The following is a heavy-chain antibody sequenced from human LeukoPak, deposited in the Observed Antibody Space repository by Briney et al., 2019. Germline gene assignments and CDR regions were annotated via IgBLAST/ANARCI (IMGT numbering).Heavy chain of an antibody. V-gene: IGHV1-69*05. J-gene: IGHJ4*02. CDR1: GGTFSSYA. CDR3: ASDPLVATGYFDY. CDR2: IIPIFGTA. Sequence: SVKVSCKASGGTFSSYAMSWVRQAPGQGLEWMGRIIPIFGTANYAQKFQGRVTITTDESTSTAYMELSSLRSEDTAVYYCASDPLVATGYFDYWGQGTLVTVSS. D-gene: IGHD5-12*01.